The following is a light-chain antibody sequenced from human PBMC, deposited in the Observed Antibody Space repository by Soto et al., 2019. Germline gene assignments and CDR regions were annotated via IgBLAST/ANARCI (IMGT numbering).Light chain of an antibody. V-gene: IGKV1-39*01. J-gene: IGKJ4*01. Sequence: DIQMTQSPSSLSASVGDRVTITCRASQSIGRYVNWYQQKPGKAPDLLIFGASNLRSGVPSRFSASASGTDSILTISSLQPEDFATYYCQQSYSFLTFGGGTKVEIK. CDR1: QSIGRY. CDR3: QQSYSFLT. CDR2: GAS.